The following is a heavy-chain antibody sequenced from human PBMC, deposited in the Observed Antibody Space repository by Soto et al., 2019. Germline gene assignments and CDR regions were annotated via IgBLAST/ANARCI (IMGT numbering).Heavy chain of an antibody. CDR3: AKKLGIDPFGSYGLAV. CDR1: GGNFITFA. Sequence: QVELVQSGAEVKKPGSSVKVSCKASGGNFITFAISWVRQAPGQGLEWMGEIIPISSTTKSAHKFQDRVTMSADGSSSTVHIELRSLQSEDTAIYFCAKKLGIDPFGSYGLAVWGQGTTVTVSS. CDR2: IIPISSTT. J-gene: IGHJ6*02. D-gene: IGHD7-27*01. V-gene: IGHV1-69*01.